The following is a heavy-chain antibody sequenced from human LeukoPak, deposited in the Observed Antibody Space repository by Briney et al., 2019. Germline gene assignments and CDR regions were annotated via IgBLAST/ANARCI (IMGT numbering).Heavy chain of an antibody. V-gene: IGHV4-4*07. CDR3: AGRGLSTGWTFDY. D-gene: IGHD6-19*01. CDR2: IHTSGST. J-gene: IGHJ4*01. CDR1: GGSISTYY. Sequence: PSETLSPTCSVSGGSISTYYWSWVRQPAGKGLEWIAQIHTSGSTNFNPSLKSRVSISMDTPNNQFSLMISSVTAADTAIYYCAGRGLSTGWTFDYWGHGTLVTVSS.